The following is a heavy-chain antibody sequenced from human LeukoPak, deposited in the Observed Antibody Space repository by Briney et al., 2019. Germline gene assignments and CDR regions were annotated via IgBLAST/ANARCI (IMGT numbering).Heavy chain of an antibody. J-gene: IGHJ1*01. CDR3: AKDYSSSCYSRYFQH. D-gene: IGHD6-13*01. CDR1: GFTFSSYA. CDR2: VSGSGGNT. Sequence: GGSLRLSCAASGFTFSSYAMSWVRQAPGKGLEWISAVSGSGGNTYYADSVKGRFTISRDNSKNTLYLQMNSLRADGTAVYYCAKDYSSSCYSRYFQHWGQGTLVTVSS. V-gene: IGHV3-23*01.